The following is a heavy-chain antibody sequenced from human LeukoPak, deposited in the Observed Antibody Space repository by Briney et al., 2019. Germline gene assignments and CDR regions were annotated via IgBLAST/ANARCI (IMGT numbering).Heavy chain of an antibody. CDR3: AGNEEMATIRD. CDR2: INHSGST. V-gene: IGHV4-34*01. CDR1: GGPFSGYY. D-gene: IGHD5-24*01. Sequence: PSETLSLTCAVYGGPFSGYYWSWIRQPPGKGLERIGEINHSGSTNYNPSLKSRVTISVDTSKNQFSLKLSSVTAADTAVYYCAGNEEMATIRDWGQGTLVTVSS. J-gene: IGHJ4*02.